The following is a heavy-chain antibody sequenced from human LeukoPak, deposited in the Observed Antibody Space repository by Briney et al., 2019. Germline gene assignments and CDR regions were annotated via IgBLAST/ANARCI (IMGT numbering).Heavy chain of an antibody. Sequence: SVKVSCKASGGTFSSYAISWVRQAPGQGLEWMGGIIPIFGTANYAQKFQGRVTITADESTSTAYMELSSLRSDDTAVYYCARGGYSGSYYAQFDYWGQGTLVTVSS. CDR2: IIPIFGTA. CDR1: GGTFSSYA. V-gene: IGHV1-69*13. D-gene: IGHD1-26*01. J-gene: IGHJ4*02. CDR3: ARGGYSGSYYAQFDY.